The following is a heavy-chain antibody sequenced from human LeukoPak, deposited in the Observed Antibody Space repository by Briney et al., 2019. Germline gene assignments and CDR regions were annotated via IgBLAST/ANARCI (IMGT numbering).Heavy chain of an antibody. CDR1: GYTFTGYH. CDR3: ARGMATANTGFDY. Sequence: ASVKVSCKASGYTFTGYHMHWVRQAPGQGLEWMGWINPNSGGTNYAQKFQGRVTMTRDTSISTAYMELSRLRSDDTAVYYCARGMATANTGFDYWGQGTLVTVSS. CDR2: INPNSGGT. J-gene: IGHJ4*02. V-gene: IGHV1-2*02. D-gene: IGHD5-24*01.